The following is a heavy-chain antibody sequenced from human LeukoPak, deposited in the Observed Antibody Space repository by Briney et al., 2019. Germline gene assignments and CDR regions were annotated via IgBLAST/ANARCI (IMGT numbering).Heavy chain of an antibody. CDR1: GFTFSNAW. D-gene: IGHD3-22*01. CDR2: ISSSGIYI. J-gene: IGHJ2*01. V-gene: IGHV3-21*01. Sequence: GGSLRLSCAASGFTFSNAWMSWVRQAPGKGLEWVSSISSSGIYIYYADSVKGRFTISRDNAKNSLYLQMNSLRAEDTAVYYCARSRQHHYESSGNYKIFNWYFDLWGRGTLVTVSS. CDR3: ARSRQHHYESSGNYKIFNWYFDL.